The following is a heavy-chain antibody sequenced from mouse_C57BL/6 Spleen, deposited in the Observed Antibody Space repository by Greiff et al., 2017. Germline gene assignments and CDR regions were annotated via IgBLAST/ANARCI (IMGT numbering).Heavy chain of an antibody. J-gene: IGHJ1*03. CDR3: ARDYGNYLSDV. D-gene: IGHD2-1*01. CDR1: GYTFTSYW. V-gene: IGHV1-52*01. Sequence: VQLQQPGAELVRPGSSVKLSCKASGYTFTSYWMHWVKQRPIQGLEWIGNIDPSDSETHYNQKFKDKATLTVDKSSSTAYMQLSSLTSEDSAVYYCARDYGNYLSDVWGTGTTVTVSS. CDR2: IDPSDSET.